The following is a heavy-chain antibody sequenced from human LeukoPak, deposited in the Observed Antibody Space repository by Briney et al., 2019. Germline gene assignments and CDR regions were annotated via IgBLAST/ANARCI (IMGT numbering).Heavy chain of an antibody. CDR1: GYTFTGYY. V-gene: IGHV1-18*04. J-gene: IGHJ4*02. D-gene: IGHD6-19*01. CDR2: ISAYNGNT. Sequence: ASVKVSCKASGYTFTGYYMHWVRQAPGQGLEWMGWISAYNGNTNYAQKLQGRVTMTTDTSTSTAYMELRSLRSDDTAVYYCARYSSGWWETVYYFDYWGQGTLVTVSS. CDR3: ARYSSGWWETVYYFDY.